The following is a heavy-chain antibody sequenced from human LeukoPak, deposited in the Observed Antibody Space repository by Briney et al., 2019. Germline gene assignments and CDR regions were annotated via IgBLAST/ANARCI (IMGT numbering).Heavy chain of an antibody. CDR3: ARHGGGNSIYYLDY. CDR2: IYYSGST. J-gene: IGHJ4*02. Sequence: PSETLSLTCSVSGGSISTYYWSWIRQPPGKGLGWMGYIYYSGSTNYNPSLKSRVTLSADTSKNQFSLRLNSMTAADTAVYYCARHGGGNSIYYLDYWGQGALVTVSS. V-gene: IGHV4-59*08. CDR1: GGSISTYY. D-gene: IGHD4-23*01.